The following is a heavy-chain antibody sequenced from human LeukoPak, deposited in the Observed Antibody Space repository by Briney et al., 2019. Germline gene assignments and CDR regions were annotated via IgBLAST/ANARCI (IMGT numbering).Heavy chain of an antibody. CDR2: SYYSGST. V-gene: IGHV4-39*01. D-gene: IGHD2-2*02. J-gene: IGHJ4*02. Sequence: SETLSLTCTVSGGSISSSSYYWGWSRQTPGKGLEWSGSSYYSGSTYYNPSLKSRVTISVDTSKNQFSLKLSSVTAAGTAMYYCARQGLRVVPAAIGIMVNCGQGNLGTV. CDR1: GGSISSSSYY. CDR3: ARQGLRVVPAAIGIMVN.